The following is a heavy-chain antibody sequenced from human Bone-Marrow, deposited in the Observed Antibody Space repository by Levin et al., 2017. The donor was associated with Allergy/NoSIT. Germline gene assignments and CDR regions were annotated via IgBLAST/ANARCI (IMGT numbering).Heavy chain of an antibody. CDR2: ISYDGSNK. CDR1: GFTFSSYA. V-gene: IGHV3-30*04. D-gene: IGHD6-19*01. J-gene: IGHJ6*02. Sequence: PGGSLRLSCAASGFTFSSYAMHWVRQAPGKGLEWVAVISYDGSNKYYADSVKGRFTISRDNSKNTLYLQMNSLRAEDTAVYYCARDLDSSGRWSYYYGMDVWGQGTTVTVSS. CDR3: ARDLDSSGRWSYYYGMDV.